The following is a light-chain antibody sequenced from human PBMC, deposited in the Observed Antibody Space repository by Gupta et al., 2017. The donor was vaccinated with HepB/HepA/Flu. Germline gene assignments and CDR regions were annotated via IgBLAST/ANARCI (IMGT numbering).Light chain of an antibody. Sequence: EIVLTQSPVTLSLSPGERATLSCRASQDINNNLAWYRQKPGQAPRLLIYDASNLASGSTARFSDSGYGTECATTMSMLEPEECEVYYCKQRRIGPHYMHTFGQGTKLEI. CDR1: QDINNN. CDR2: DAS. V-gene: IGKV3-11*01. J-gene: IGKJ2*01. CDR3: KQRRIGPHYMHT.